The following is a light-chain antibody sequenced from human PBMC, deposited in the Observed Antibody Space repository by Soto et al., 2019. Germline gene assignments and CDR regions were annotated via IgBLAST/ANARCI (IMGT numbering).Light chain of an antibody. J-gene: IGLJ2*01. CDR1: SSDVGGYNY. Sequence: QSALSQPASVSGSPGQSITISCTGTSSDVGGYNYVSWYQQHPDKAPKVIIYDVTKRPSGISTRFSGSKSGNTASLTISGLQVEDEADYYCSSFRRGSTRVVFGGGTKLTVL. CDR3: SSFRRGSTRVV. CDR2: DVT. V-gene: IGLV2-14*03.